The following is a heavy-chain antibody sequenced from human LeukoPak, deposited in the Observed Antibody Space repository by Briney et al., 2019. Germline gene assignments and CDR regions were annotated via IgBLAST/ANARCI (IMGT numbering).Heavy chain of an antibody. V-gene: IGHV3-30*02. CDR2: IRYDGSNK. CDR3: ASAGIVGATRAFDY. D-gene: IGHD1-26*01. CDR1: GFTFGDYA. Sequence: GGSLRLSCVASGFTFGDYAMHWVRQAPGKGLEWVAFIRYDGSNKYYADSVKGRFTISRDNFKNTLYLQMNSLRAEDTAVYYCASAGIVGATRAFDYWGQGTLVTVSS. J-gene: IGHJ4*02.